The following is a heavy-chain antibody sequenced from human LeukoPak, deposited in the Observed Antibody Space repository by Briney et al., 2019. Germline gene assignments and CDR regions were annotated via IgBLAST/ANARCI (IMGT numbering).Heavy chain of an antibody. CDR3: ARGTYPGLDY. CDR2: IYHSGST. V-gene: IGHV4-30-2*01. J-gene: IGHJ4*02. Sequence: PSETLSLTCAVSGGSISSGGYSWSWIRQPPRKGLEWIGYIYHSGSTYYNPSLKSRVTISVDRSKNQFSLKLSSVTAADTAVYYCARGTYPGLDYWGQGTLVTVSS. CDR1: GGSISSGGYS.